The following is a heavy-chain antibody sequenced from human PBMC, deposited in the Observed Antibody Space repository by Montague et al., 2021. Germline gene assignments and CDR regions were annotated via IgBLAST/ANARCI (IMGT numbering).Heavy chain of an antibody. CDR3: ASGRGPFDY. J-gene: IGHJ4*02. CDR2: VRHIGST. Sequence: SETLSLTCGVYGGSLSEYYWTWIRQSPEKGLEWIGEVRHIGSTNYNSSLKSRVTMSVDKSKNQFSLKLRSVTAADTAVYYCASGRGPFDYWGQGTVVTVSS. V-gene: IGHV4-34*01. D-gene: IGHD3-10*01. CDR1: GGSLSEYY.